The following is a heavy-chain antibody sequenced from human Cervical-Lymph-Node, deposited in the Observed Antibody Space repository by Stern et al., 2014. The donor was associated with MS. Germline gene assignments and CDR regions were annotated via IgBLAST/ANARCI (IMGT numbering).Heavy chain of an antibody. D-gene: IGHD6-13*01. CDR2: IYNSGST. CDR1: GGSISSYY. Sequence: VQLEESGPGLVKPSETLSLTCTVSGGSISSYYWSWIRQPPGKGLEWIGYIYNSGSTNYNPSLKSRVTTSVDTSKNQFSLKLTSVTAADTAVYFCARGYSSSWYWFDSWGQGTQVTVSS. J-gene: IGHJ5*01. V-gene: IGHV4-59*01. CDR3: ARGYSSSWYWFDS.